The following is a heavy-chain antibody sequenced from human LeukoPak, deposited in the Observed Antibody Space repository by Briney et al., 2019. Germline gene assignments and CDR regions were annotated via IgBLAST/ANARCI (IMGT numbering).Heavy chain of an antibody. CDR3: VKDRYSYGKLFDY. D-gene: IGHD5-18*01. V-gene: IGHV3-64D*06. Sequence: GGSLRLSCSASGFTFSSYAMHWVRQAPGKGLEYVSAISSNGGSTYYADSVKGRFTISRDNSKNTLYLQMSSLRAEDTAVYYCVKDRYSYGKLFDYWGQETLVTVSS. CDR1: GFTFSSYA. J-gene: IGHJ4*02. CDR2: ISSNGGST.